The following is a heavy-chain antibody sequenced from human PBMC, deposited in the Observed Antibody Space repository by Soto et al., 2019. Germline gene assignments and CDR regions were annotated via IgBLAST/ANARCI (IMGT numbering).Heavy chain of an antibody. CDR1: GYTFTCYA. V-gene: IGHV1-3*01. CDR2: INAGNGNT. CDR3: VKYHHDGWYGSFDF. J-gene: IGHJ4*02. Sequence: ASVKVSCKASGYTFTCYAMHWVRQAAGQRLEWMGWINAGNGNTKYSQKFQGRVTITRDTSASTAYMELSSLRSEDTAVYYCVKYHHDGWYGSFDFWGQGTLVTVSS. D-gene: IGHD6-19*01.